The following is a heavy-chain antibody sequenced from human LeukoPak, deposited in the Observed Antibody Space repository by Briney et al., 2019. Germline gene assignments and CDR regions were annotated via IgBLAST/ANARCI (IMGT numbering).Heavy chain of an antibody. V-gene: IGHV2-5*01. CDR2: IYWNDDK. CDR3: AHWSKVGYKNYYFDY. Sequence: ESGPTLVKPTQTLTLTCTFSGFSLSTSGVGVGWIRQPPGKALEWLALIYWNDDKRYSPSLKSRLTITKDTSKNQVVLTMTNMDPVDTATYYCAHWSKVGYKNYYFDYWGQGTLVTVSS. D-gene: IGHD1-1*01. J-gene: IGHJ4*02. CDR1: GFSLSTSGVG.